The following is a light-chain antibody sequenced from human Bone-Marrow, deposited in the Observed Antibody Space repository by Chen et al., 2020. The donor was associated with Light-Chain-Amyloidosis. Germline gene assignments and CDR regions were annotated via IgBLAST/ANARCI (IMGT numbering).Light chain of an antibody. Sequence: DIQFTQSPSFLSASVGDRVTITCRASQGISSYLAWYQQKPGKAPKLLIYAASTLQSGVPSRFSGSGSGTEFTLTISSLQPEDFATYYCQQLNSYLLYTFGQGTKLEIK. CDR3: QQLNSYLLYT. CDR2: AAS. CDR1: QGISSY. V-gene: IGKV1-9*01. J-gene: IGKJ2*01.